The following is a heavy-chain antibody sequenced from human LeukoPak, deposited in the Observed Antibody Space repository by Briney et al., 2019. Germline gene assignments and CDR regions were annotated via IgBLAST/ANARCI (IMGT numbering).Heavy chain of an antibody. Sequence: GGSLRLSCAASGFTFSDYYMSWIRQAPGKGLEWVSYISSSSSYTNYADSVKGRFTISRDNSKNTLYLQMNSLRAGDTAVYYCAREGGPYSSGWYYFDYWGQGTLVTVSS. CDR1: GFTFSDYY. J-gene: IGHJ4*02. CDR3: AREGGPYSSGWYYFDY. CDR2: ISSSSSYT. D-gene: IGHD6-19*01. V-gene: IGHV3-11*06.